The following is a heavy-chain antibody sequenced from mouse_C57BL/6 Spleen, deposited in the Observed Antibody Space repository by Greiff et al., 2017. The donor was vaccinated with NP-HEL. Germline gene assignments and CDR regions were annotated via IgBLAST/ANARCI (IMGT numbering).Heavy chain of an antibody. CDR1: GYAFSSSW. V-gene: IGHV1-82*01. Sequence: QVQLQQSGPELVKPGASVKISCKASGYAFSSSWMNWVKQRPGKGLEWIGRIYPGDGDTNYNGKFKGKATLTADKSSSTAYMQLSSLTSEDSAVYFCARDDGYYHAMDYWGQGTSVTVSS. CDR3: ARDDGYYHAMDY. CDR2: IYPGDGDT. D-gene: IGHD2-3*01. J-gene: IGHJ4*01.